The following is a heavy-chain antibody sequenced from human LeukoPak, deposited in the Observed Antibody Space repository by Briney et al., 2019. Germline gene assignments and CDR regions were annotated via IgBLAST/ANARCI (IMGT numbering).Heavy chain of an antibody. D-gene: IGHD6-13*01. CDR3: ARGLRGAAAGPDDY. Sequence: PGGSLRLSCAASGFTFSSNAMSWVRQAPGKGLEWVSSISSSSSYIYYADSVKGRFTISRDNAKNSLYLQMNSLRAEDTAVYYCARGLRGAAAGPDDYWGQGTLVTVSS. CDR1: GFTFSSNA. CDR2: ISSSSSYI. V-gene: IGHV3-21*01. J-gene: IGHJ4*02.